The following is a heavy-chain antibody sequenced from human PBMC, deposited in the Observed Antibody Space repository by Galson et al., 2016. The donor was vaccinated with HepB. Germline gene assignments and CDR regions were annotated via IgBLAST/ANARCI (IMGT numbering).Heavy chain of an antibody. CDR3: ARGTLSRFMFYYYGMDV. CDR2: IGTAGDT. D-gene: IGHD3-10*02. J-gene: IGHJ6*02. Sequence: SLRLSCAASGFTLSNYDMHWVRQATGKGLEWVAAIGTAGDTYYLDSVEGRFTISRENAKNSLYIEMNSLRAGDTAVYYSARGTLSRFMFYYYGMDVWGQGTTVTVSS. CDR1: GFTLSNYD. V-gene: IGHV3-13*01.